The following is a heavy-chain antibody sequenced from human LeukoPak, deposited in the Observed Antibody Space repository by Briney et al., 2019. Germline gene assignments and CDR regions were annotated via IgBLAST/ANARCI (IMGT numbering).Heavy chain of an antibody. CDR2: ISGSGGST. D-gene: IGHD3-22*01. CDR1: GFTFSNYW. CDR3: AITMGPYYYDSSGLDY. J-gene: IGHJ4*02. V-gene: IGHV3-23*01. Sequence: GGSLRLSCAASGFTFSNYWMSWVRQAPGKGLEWVSAISGSGGSTYYADSVKGRFTISRDNSKNTLYLQMNSLRAEDTAVYYCAITMGPYYYDSSGLDYWGQGTLVTVSS.